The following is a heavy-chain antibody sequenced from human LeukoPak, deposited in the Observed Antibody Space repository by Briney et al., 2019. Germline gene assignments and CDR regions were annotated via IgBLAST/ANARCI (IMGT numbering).Heavy chain of an antibody. CDR3: ATDQYSYGAFDY. CDR2: FDPEDGET. Sequence: GASVKVSCKVSGYTLTELSTHWVRQAPGKGLEWMGGFDPEDGETIYAQKFQGRVTMTEDTSTDTAYMELSSLRSEDTAVYYCATDQYSYGAFDYWGQGTLVTVSS. CDR1: GYTLTELS. D-gene: IGHD5-18*01. V-gene: IGHV1-24*01. J-gene: IGHJ4*02.